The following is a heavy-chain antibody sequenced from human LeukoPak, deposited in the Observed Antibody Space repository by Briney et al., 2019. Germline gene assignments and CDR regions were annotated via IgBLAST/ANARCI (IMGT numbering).Heavy chain of an antibody. V-gene: IGHV7-4-1*02. CDR2: INTNTGNP. CDR3: ARDGAAAGREYDY. J-gene: IGHJ4*02. D-gene: IGHD6-13*01. CDR1: GYTFTSYA. Sequence: GASVKVSCKASGYTFTSYALNWVRQAPGQGLEWMGWINTNTGNPTYAQGFTGRFVFSLDTSVSTAYLQITSLKAEDTAVYYCARDGAAAGREYDYWAREPWSPSPQ.